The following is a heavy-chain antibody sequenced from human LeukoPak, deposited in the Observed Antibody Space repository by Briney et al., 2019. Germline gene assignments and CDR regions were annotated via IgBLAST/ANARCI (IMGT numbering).Heavy chain of an antibody. V-gene: IGHV1-46*01. Sequence: ASVKVSCKASGYTFTSYYMHWVRQAPGQGLEWMGIINPSGGSTSYAQKFQGRVTMTRDTSTSTVYMELSSLRSEDTAVYYCARDLSGSYYISSYYFDYWGQGTLVTVSS. CDR3: ARDLSGSYYISSYYFDY. D-gene: IGHD1-26*01. CDR2: INPSGGST. J-gene: IGHJ4*02. CDR1: GYTFTSYY.